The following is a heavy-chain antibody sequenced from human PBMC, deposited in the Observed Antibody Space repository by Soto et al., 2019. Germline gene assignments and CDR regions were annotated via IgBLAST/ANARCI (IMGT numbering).Heavy chain of an antibody. V-gene: IGHV3-7*05. Sequence: GESLKISCAASGFTFSSYWMSWVRQAPGKGLEWVANIKQDGSEKYYVDSVKGRFTIARDNAKNSLYLQMNSLRAEDTAVYYCARDDTIFGVVPGQIDYWGQGTLVTVSS. J-gene: IGHJ4*02. CDR2: IKQDGSEK. CDR1: GFTFSSYW. CDR3: ARDDTIFGVVPGQIDY. D-gene: IGHD3-3*01.